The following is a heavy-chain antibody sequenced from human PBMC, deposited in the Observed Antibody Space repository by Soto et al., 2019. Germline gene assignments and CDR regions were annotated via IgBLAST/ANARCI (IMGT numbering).Heavy chain of an antibody. D-gene: IGHD2-8*01. CDR1: GYSFTDYH. CDR2: INPKSGGT. CDR3: ARGDSTDCSNGVCSFFYNHDMDV. J-gene: IGHJ6*02. Sequence: SVKVSCEASGYSFTDYHIHWVRQAPVQGLEWLGRINPKSGGTSTAQKFQGWVTMTTDTSISTASMELTRLTSDDKAIYYCARGDSTDCSNGVCSFFYNHDMDVWGQGTTVTVS. V-gene: IGHV1-2*04.